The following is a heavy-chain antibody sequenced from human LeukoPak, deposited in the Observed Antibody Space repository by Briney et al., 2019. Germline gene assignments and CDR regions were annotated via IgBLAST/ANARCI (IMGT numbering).Heavy chain of an antibody. CDR3: AKSDWFDP. CDR2: IKHDGSSA. Sequence: GGSLRLSCATSGFTFSNYWMSWLRQAPGKGLVWVSRIKHDGSSATYAESVKGRFTISRDNARNTLYLQMNSLRVDDTAGYYCAKSDWFDPWGRGILVTVSS. CDR1: GFTFSNYW. V-gene: IGHV3-74*01. J-gene: IGHJ5*02.